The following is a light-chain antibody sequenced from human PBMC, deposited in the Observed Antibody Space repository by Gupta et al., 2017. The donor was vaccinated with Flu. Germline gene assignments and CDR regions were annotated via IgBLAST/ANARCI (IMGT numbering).Light chain of an antibody. Sequence: EIVLTQSPGTLSLSPGEGATLSCRASQRVSSFYLAWYQQKPGQAPRLLIYATSTRATGIPDRFSGSGSGTDFTLTSSRLEPEDFAVYYWQQDGTSLAFGQGSKVEIK. J-gene: IGKJ1*01. CDR3: QQDGTSLA. V-gene: IGKV3-20*01. CDR1: QRVSSFY. CDR2: ATS.